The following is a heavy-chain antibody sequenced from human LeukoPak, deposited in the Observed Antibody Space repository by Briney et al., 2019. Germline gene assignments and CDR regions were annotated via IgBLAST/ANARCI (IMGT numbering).Heavy chain of an antibody. D-gene: IGHD5-18*01. J-gene: IGHJ4*02. CDR3: ARGLGYSYGFGKYYFDY. CDR2: INHSGST. CDR1: GGSFSGYY. V-gene: IGHV4-34*01. Sequence: SETLSLTCAVYGGSFSGYYWSWIRQPPGQGLEWIGEINHSGSTNYNPSLKSRVTISVDTSKNQFSLKLSSVTAADTAVYYCARGLGYSYGFGKYYFDYWGQGTLVTVSS.